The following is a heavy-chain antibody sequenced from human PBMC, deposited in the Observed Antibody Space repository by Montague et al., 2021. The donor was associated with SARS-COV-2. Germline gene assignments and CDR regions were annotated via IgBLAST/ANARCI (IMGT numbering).Heavy chain of an antibody. CDR3: AKEVGESPSFDY. D-gene: IGHD2-15*01. CDR1: GFTFDDYA. V-gene: IGHV3-9*01. CDR2: ISWNSGST. Sequence: LRLSWSASGFTFDDYAMHWVRQAPGKGLEWVSGISWNSGSTGYADSVKGRFTISRDNAKNSLYLQMNSLRAEDTALYYCAKEVGESPSFDYWGQGTLVTVSS. J-gene: IGHJ4*02.